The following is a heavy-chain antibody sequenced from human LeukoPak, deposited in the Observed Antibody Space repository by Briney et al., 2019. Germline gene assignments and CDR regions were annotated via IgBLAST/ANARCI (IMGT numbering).Heavy chain of an antibody. J-gene: IGHJ4*02. D-gene: IGHD3-10*01. CDR3: ARHLYGSVTYNVDY. CDR2: IDPSDSYT. Sequence: PGESLRISCKGSGYSFTTYWITWVRQMPGKGLEWMGTIDPSDSYTNYSPSFQGHVSISVDKSISTAYLQWSSLKASDTAMYYCARHLYGSVTYNVDYWGQGTLVTASS. CDR1: GYSFTTYW. V-gene: IGHV5-10-1*01.